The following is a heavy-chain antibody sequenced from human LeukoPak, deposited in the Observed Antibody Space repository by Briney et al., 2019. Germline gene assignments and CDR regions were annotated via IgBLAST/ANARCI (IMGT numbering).Heavy chain of an antibody. V-gene: IGHV4-39*07. Sequence: SGTLSLTCSVSGGSISSSSYYWGWIRQPPGKGLEWIGSIYYSGSTYYNPSLKSRVTISVDTSKNQFSLKLSSVTAADTAVYYCARAREGVDYWGQGTLVTVSS. D-gene: IGHD3-16*01. J-gene: IGHJ4*02. CDR1: GGSISSSSYY. CDR3: ARAREGVDY. CDR2: IYYSGST.